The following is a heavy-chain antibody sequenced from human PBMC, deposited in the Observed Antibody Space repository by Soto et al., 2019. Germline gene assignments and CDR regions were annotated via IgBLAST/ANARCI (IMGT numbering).Heavy chain of an antibody. J-gene: IGHJ4*02. V-gene: IGHV1-69*13. CDR1: GGTFSSYA. D-gene: IGHD6-19*01. CDR3: AGSGSSGWAFDY. CDR2: IIPIFGTA. Sequence: SVKVSCKASGGTFSSYAISWVRQAPGQGLEWMGGIIPIFGTANYAQKFQGRVTITADESTSTAYMELSSLRSEDTAVYYCAGSGSSGWAFDYWGQGTLVTVS.